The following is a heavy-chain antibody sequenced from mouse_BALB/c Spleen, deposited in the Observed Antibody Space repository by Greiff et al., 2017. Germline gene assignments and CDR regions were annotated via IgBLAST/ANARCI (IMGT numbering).Heavy chain of an antibody. CDR3: ARGELREFDY. Sequence: QVQLKESGAELVRPGVSVKISCKGSGYTFTDYAMHWVKQSHAKSLEWIGVISTYYGDASYNQKFKGKATMTVDKSSSTAYMELARLTSEDSAIYYCARGELREFDYWGEGTTRTVSS. V-gene: IGHV1S137*01. CDR2: ISTYYGDA. CDR1: GYTFTDYA. J-gene: IGHJ2*01.